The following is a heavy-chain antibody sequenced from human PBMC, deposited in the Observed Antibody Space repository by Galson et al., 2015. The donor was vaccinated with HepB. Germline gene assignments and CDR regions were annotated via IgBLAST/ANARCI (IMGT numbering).Heavy chain of an antibody. CDR2: ISGSTANT. CDR1: GYSFTSYG. D-gene: IGHD2-15*01. Sequence: SVKVSCKASGYSFTSYGTSWVRQAPGQGLEWMGWISGSTANTNYAQKLQGRVTMTTDTSTTTSYMELRSLRSDDSAVYFCAREDGGVGMDVWGQGTTVTVS. CDR3: AREDGGVGMDV. J-gene: IGHJ6*02. V-gene: IGHV1-18*01.